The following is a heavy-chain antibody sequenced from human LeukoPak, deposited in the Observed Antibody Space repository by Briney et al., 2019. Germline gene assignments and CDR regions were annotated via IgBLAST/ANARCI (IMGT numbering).Heavy chain of an antibody. CDR1: GGSISSFY. CDR2: IYYSGIT. CDR3: ASGGYSGYAFDY. Sequence: SETLALTCTVSGGSISSFYWSWIRQPPGKGLQWIGYIYYSGITRYNPSLKSRVTISVDTSKNQFSLKLSSVTAADTAVYYCASGGYSGYAFDYWGQGILVTVSS. D-gene: IGHD5-12*01. J-gene: IGHJ4*02. V-gene: IGHV4-59*01.